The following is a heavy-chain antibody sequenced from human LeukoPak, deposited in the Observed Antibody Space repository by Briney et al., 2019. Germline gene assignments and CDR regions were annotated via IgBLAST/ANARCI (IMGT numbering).Heavy chain of an antibody. D-gene: IGHD3-22*01. Sequence: SETLSLTCTVSGGSISDSYWSWIRQPPGTGLEWIGSIYTSGSTNYNPSLKSRVTISIDTSKNQFSLKLSSVTAADTAVYYCARHRYDGSGYYHQFDYWGQGTLVTVSS. J-gene: IGHJ4*02. V-gene: IGHV4-4*09. CDR3: ARHRYDGSGYYHQFDY. CDR1: GGSISDSY. CDR2: IYTSGST.